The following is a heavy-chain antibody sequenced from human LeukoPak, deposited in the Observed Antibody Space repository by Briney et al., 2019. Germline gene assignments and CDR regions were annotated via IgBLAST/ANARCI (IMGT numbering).Heavy chain of an antibody. D-gene: IGHD4-17*01. CDR2: ISSSSSYI. Sequence: GGSLRLSCAASGFTFSSYSMNWVRQAPGKGLEWVSSISSSSSYIYYADSVKGRFTISRDNAKNSLYLQMNSLRAEDTAVYYCARDQRPDYGDYVEEAFGYWGQGTLVTVSS. V-gene: IGHV3-21*01. J-gene: IGHJ4*02. CDR1: GFTFSSYS. CDR3: ARDQRPDYGDYVEEAFGY.